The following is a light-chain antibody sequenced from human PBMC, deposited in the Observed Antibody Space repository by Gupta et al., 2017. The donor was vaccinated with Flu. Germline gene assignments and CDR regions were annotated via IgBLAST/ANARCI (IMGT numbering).Light chain of an antibody. J-gene: IGKJ2*01. CDR3: QHSNSTPGT. CDR1: QRISSY. CDR2: AAS. V-gene: IGKV1-39*01. Sequence: PSSLSASVGDSVTITCRASQRISSYLNWYQQKPGKAPKLLIYAASSLQSGVPSRFSGSGSGTDFTLTISRLQPEDFATYYCQHSNSTPGTFGQGTKVEIK.